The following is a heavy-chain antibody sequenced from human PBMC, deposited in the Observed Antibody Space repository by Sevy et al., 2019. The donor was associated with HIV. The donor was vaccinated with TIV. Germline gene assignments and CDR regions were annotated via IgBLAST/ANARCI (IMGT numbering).Heavy chain of an antibody. Sequence: ASVKVSCKASGYTVSNYGITWVRQAPGQGLEWMGWIGVYNSNIKYAQKFRGRVTVTTDTSTSTAYMELRSLRTDDTAVYYCARFGTVATLRYNYYNGMDVWGQGTTVTVSS. CDR1: GYTVSNYG. D-gene: IGHD4-17*01. V-gene: IGHV1-18*01. CDR2: IGVYNSNI. J-gene: IGHJ6*02. CDR3: ARFGTVATLRYNYYNGMDV.